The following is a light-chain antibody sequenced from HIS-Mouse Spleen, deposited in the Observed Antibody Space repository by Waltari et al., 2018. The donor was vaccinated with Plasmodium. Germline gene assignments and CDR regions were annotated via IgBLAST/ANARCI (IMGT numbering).Light chain of an antibody. CDR2: DVG. Sequence: QSALTQPRSVSGSPGQSVTISCTGTSSDVGGYNYVSWYQTHPGNAPKLMIYDVGKRPSGVPVRFSGSKSGNTSSLTISVLQAEDEADYYCCSYAGSYTFVFGTGTKVTVL. V-gene: IGLV2-11*01. CDR3: CSYAGSYTFV. CDR1: SSDVGGYNY. J-gene: IGLJ1*01.